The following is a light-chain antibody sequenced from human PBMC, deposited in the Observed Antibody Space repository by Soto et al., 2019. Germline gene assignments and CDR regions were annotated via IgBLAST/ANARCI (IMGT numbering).Light chain of an antibody. Sequence: QSALTQPASVSGSPGQSITISCTGTTSDVGRYNLVSWYQQYPGKASRLMIYEDIERPSGVSNRFSGSKSGNTASLTISGLQTEDEADYYCCSYAGGTSVVFGGGTKLTVL. CDR2: EDI. J-gene: IGLJ2*01. CDR3: CSYAGGTSVV. V-gene: IGLV2-23*01. CDR1: TSDVGRYNL.